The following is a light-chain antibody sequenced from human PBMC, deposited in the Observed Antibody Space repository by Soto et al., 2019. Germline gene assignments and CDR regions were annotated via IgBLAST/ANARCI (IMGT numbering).Light chain of an antibody. Sequence: EIVMTQAPATLSVSPGERATLSCRASQSVSSNLAWYPQKPGQDPRLLIYGASTRATGIPGRFSGSGSGTEFTLNISSLQSEDFAVYYCQQYNNWPPSYTFGQGTKLEIK. V-gene: IGKV3-15*01. CDR3: QQYNNWPPSYT. J-gene: IGKJ2*01. CDR1: QSVSSN. CDR2: GAS.